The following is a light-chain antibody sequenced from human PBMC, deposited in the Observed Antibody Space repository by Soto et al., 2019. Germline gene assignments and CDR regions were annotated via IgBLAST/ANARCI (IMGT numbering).Light chain of an antibody. CDR1: SSDIGAYNF. Sequence: QSALTQPASVPGSPGQSITISCTGTSSDIGAYNFVSWYQQHTGKAPKLMLYDVNIRLSGVSNRFSGSKSGNTASLTISGLQAEDEADYYCTSWTTSTTMIFGGGTKLTVL. CDR2: DVN. V-gene: IGLV2-14*03. CDR3: TSWTTSTTMI. J-gene: IGLJ2*01.